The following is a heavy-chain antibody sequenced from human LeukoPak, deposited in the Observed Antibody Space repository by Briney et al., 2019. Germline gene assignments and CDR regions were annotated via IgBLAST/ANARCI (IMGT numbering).Heavy chain of an antibody. V-gene: IGHV3-21*01. J-gene: IGHJ4*02. CDR2: ISSSSSYI. CDR3: ARGMPLAYCGGDCYSGFDY. CDR1: GFTFSSYS. Sequence: GGSLRLSCAASGFTFSSYSMNWVRQAPGKGLEWVSSISSSSSYIYYADSVKGRFTISRDNAKNSLYLQMSSLRAEDTAVYYCARGMPLAYCGGDCYSGFDYWGQGTLVTVSS. D-gene: IGHD2-21*02.